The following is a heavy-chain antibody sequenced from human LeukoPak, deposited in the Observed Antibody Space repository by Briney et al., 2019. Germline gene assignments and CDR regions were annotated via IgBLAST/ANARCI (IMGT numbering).Heavy chain of an antibody. CDR3: ARLLAAAGTLRKRSWFDP. CDR2: INHSGSS. Sequence: MPSETLSLTCAVYGGSFSGYYWSWIRQPPGKGLEWIGEINHSGSSNYNPSLKSRVTISVDTSKNQFSLKLSSVTAADTAVYYCARLLAAAGTLRKRSWFDPWGQGTLVTVSS. V-gene: IGHV4-34*01. D-gene: IGHD6-13*01. J-gene: IGHJ5*02. CDR1: GGSFSGYY.